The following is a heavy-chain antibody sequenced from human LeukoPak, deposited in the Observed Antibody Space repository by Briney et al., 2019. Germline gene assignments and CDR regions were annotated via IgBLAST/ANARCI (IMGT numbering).Heavy chain of an antibody. CDR1: GGTFSSYA. CDR3: ARSLYSGYVYWFDP. V-gene: IGHV1-69*05. J-gene: IGHJ5*02. CDR2: IIPIFGTA. D-gene: IGHD5-12*01. Sequence: SVKVSCKASGGTFSSYAISWVRQAPGQGLEWMGRIIPIFGTANYAQKFQGRVTITTDESTSTAYMELSSLRSENTAVYYCARSLYSGYVYWFDPWGQGTLVTVSS.